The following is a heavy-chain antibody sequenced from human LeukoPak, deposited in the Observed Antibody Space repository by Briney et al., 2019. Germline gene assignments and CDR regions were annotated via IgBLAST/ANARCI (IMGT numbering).Heavy chain of an antibody. CDR3: ARDLGWSGYYEDAFDY. CDR2: MNPNSGNT. V-gene: IGHV1-8*01. Sequence: ASVTVSCKASGYTFTSYDINWVRQATGQGLEWMGWMNPNSGNTGYAQKFQGRVTMTRNTSISTAYMELSSLRSEDTAVYYCARDLGWSGYYEDAFDYWGQGTLVTVSS. J-gene: IGHJ4*02. D-gene: IGHD3-3*01. CDR1: GYTFTSYD.